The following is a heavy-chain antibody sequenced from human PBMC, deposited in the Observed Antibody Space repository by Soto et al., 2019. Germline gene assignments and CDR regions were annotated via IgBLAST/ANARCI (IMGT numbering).Heavy chain of an antibody. Sequence: PGGSLRLSCAASGFTFSSYAMSWVRQAPGKGLDWVSAISGSGGSTYYADSVKGRFTISRDNSKNTLYLQMNSLRAEDTAVYYCAKDQDYDFWSGYFRRQYNWFDPWGQGTLVTVTS. CDR3: AKDQDYDFWSGYFRRQYNWFDP. CDR1: GFTFSSYA. D-gene: IGHD3-3*01. CDR2: ISGSGGST. J-gene: IGHJ5*02. V-gene: IGHV3-23*01.